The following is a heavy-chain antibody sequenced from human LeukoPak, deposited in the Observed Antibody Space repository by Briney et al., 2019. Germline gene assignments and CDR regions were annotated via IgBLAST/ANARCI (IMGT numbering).Heavy chain of an antibody. CDR1: GYSISSGYY. CDR3: ARHTVSLRVGWFDP. CDR2: INHSGST. Sequence: PSETLSLTCTVSGYSISSGYYWGWIRQPPGKGLEWIGEINHSGSTNYNPSLKSRVTISVDTSKNQFSLKLSSVTAADTAVYYCARHTVSLRVGWFDPWGQGTLVTVSS. J-gene: IGHJ5*02. V-gene: IGHV4-38-2*02. D-gene: IGHD4-17*01.